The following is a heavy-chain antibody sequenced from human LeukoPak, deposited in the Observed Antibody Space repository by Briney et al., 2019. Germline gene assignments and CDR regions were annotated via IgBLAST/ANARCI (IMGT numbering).Heavy chain of an antibody. D-gene: IGHD4-17*01. CDR2: ISSSSSYI. J-gene: IGHJ4*02. Sequence: PGVSLRLSCAASVFTFSSYSMNWVRQAPGKGLECVSSISSSSSYIFYADSVKGRFTISRDNAKTSLYQQMNSLRAEDTAVYYCARDYGDYLRAFDYWGQGTLVTVYS. V-gene: IGHV3-21*01. CDR1: VFTFSSYS. CDR3: ARDYGDYLRAFDY.